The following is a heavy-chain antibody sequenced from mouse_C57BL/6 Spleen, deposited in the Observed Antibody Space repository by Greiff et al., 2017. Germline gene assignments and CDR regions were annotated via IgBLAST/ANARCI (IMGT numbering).Heavy chain of an antibody. J-gene: IGHJ2*01. CDR1: GYTFTSYW. Sequence: QVQLQQPGAELVRPGSSVKLSCKASGYTFTSYWMDWVKQRPGQGLEWIGNIYPSDSETHYNQKFKDKDTLTVDKSSSTAYMQLSSLTSEDSAVYYCARSLYYYGSSDDYFDYWGQGTTLTVSS. CDR3: ARSLYYYGSSDDYFDY. V-gene: IGHV1-61*01. CDR2: IYPSDSET. D-gene: IGHD1-1*01.